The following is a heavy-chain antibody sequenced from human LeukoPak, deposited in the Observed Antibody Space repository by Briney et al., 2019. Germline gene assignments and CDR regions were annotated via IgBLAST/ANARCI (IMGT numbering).Heavy chain of an antibody. CDR2: INPNSGGT. Sequence: ASVKVSCKASGYTFTVYYMHWVRQAPGQGLEWMGWINPNSGGTNYAQKFQGRVTMTRDASISTAYMELSSLRPDDTAVYSCARGVTARGFYYYMDIWGNGTTVTISS. CDR3: ARGVTARGFYYYMDI. CDR1: GYTFTVYY. D-gene: IGHD2-21*02. V-gene: IGHV1-2*02. J-gene: IGHJ6*03.